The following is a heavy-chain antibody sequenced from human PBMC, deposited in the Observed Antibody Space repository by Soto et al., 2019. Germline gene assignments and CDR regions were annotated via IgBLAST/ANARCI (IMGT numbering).Heavy chain of an antibody. CDR2: ISGGGDTT. CDR1: GFTFRNYA. CDR3: AKEPHVMPLGGHPDL. Sequence: EVQLLGSGGGLVRPGGSLRLSCAASGFTFRNYALNWVRQAPGKGLEWVSAISGGGDTTYYADSVKGRFTISRDNSNNMLYLQMNSLRAEDTALYCCAKEPHVMPLGGHPDLWGQGTLVTVSS. D-gene: IGHD3-16*01. V-gene: IGHV3-23*01. J-gene: IGHJ5*02.